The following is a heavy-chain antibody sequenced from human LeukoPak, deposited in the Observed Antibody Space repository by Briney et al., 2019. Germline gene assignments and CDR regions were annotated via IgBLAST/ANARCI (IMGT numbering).Heavy chain of an antibody. V-gene: IGHV3-7*01. Sequence: GGSLRLSCEGSGFTFSNYWMGWVRQAPGKGLQWVANIKTDGSEEYYVDSVKGRFTISRDNAKNSLYLQMNSLRAEDTAVYYCATYSSLNRREFQYWGQGTLLTVSS. D-gene: IGHD3-22*01. CDR1: GFTFSNYW. J-gene: IGHJ1*01. CDR2: IKTDGSEE. CDR3: ATYSSLNRREFQY.